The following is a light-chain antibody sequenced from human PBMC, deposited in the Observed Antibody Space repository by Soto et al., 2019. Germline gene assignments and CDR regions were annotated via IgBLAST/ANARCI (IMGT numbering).Light chain of an antibody. Sequence: EIVLTQSPGTLSLSPGERATLSCRASQSVRSRYLAWYQQKPGQAPRLLIYGASTRATGIPDRFSGSGSGTDFTLTISRLEPEDFAVYYCQQYGSSPRTFGRGTKVESK. V-gene: IGKV3-20*01. J-gene: IGKJ1*01. CDR2: GAS. CDR3: QQYGSSPRT. CDR1: QSVRSRY.